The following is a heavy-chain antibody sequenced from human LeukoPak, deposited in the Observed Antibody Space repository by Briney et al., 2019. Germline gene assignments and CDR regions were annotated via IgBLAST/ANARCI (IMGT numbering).Heavy chain of an antibody. D-gene: IGHD1-26*01. V-gene: IGHV3-73*01. J-gene: IGHJ4*02. CDR2: IRSKANSYAT. CDR3: TSRGIVGATSIDY. Sequence: GGSLRLSCAASGFTFSGSAMHWVRQASGKGLEWVGRIRSKANSYATAYAASVKGRFTISRDDSKNTAYLQMNSLKTEDTAVYYCTSRGIVGATSIDYWGQGTLATVSS. CDR1: GFTFSGSA.